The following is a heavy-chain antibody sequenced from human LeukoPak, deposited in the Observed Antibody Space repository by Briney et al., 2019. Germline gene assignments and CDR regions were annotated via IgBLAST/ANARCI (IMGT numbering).Heavy chain of an antibody. CDR2: IKQDGSEK. CDR3: ARARGGYDFDY. CDR1: RFTFSSYW. V-gene: IGHV3-7*03. D-gene: IGHD5-12*01. Sequence: GGSLRLSCAAPRFTFSSYWMSWVRQAPGKGLEWVANIKQDGSEKYYVDSVKGRFTISRDNAKNSLYLQLNSLRAEDTAVYYCARARGGYDFDYWGQGTLVTVS. J-gene: IGHJ4*02.